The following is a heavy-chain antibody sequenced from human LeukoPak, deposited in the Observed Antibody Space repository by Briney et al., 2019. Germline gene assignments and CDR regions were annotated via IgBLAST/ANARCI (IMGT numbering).Heavy chain of an antibody. J-gene: IGHJ4*02. V-gene: IGHV3-21*01. CDR2: INYSGTNM. CDR1: GFTFSSYS. D-gene: IGHD2-15*01. CDR3: VTSGCSGATCYFHFDY. Sequence: GGSLRLSCAASGFTFSSYSMNWVRQAPGKGLEWVSSINYSGTNMYYADSVKGRFTISRDNAKNSLFLQMNSLRPEDTALYYCVTSGCSGATCYFHFDYWGQGTLVTVYS.